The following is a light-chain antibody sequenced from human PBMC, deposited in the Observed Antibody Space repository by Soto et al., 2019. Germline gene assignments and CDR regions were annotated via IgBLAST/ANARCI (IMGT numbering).Light chain of an antibody. CDR3: AAGDDSLNGVYV. V-gene: IGLV1-44*01. CDR2: SND. J-gene: IGLJ1*01. Sequence: QSVLTQPPSSYGTPGQRVTISCSGSRSNIGSNNVYWYQQLPGTAPKLLIYSNDKRPSGVPDRFSGSKSGTSASLAITGLQSEDEDDYYCAAGDDSLNGVYVVGPGTTLTVL. CDR1: RSNIGSNN.